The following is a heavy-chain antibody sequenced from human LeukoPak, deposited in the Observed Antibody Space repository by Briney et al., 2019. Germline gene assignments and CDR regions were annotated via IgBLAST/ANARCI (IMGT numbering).Heavy chain of an antibody. Sequence: ASVKVSCTASGYTFTSYGISWVRQAPGQGLEWMGWISAYNGNTNYAQTLQGRVTMTTDTSTSTAYMELRSLRSDDTAVYYCARDPRGYSSSWYFRYWGQGTLVTVSS. D-gene: IGHD6-13*01. CDR2: ISAYNGNT. V-gene: IGHV1-18*01. CDR3: ARDPRGYSSSWYFRY. J-gene: IGHJ4*02. CDR1: GYTFTSYG.